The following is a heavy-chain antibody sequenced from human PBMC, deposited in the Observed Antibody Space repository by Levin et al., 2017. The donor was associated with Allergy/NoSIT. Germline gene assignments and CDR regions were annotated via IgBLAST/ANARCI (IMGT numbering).Heavy chain of an antibody. CDR1: GFSLYDHA. D-gene: IGHD3-16*01. CDR2: ITKTGSNT. J-gene: IGHJ4*02. Sequence: GGSLRLSCVASGFSLYDHAVSWVRQAPGKGPEWVADITKTGSNTHYADSVRGRFSISRDTSTNTVHLQMTSLRAADTALYYCAKHGGFDSWGQGTLVTVYS. CDR3: AKHGGFDS. V-gene: IGHV3-23*01.